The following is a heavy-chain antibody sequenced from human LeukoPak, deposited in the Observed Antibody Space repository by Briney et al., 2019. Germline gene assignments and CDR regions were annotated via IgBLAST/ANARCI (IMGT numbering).Heavy chain of an antibody. CDR3: ARLEYSSSWYFDY. CDR1: GLTFSSYE. D-gene: IGHD6-13*01. Sequence: PGGSLRLSCAASGLTFSSYEMIWVRQAPGQGLEWISYISSSGTTIYYADSVKGRFSISRDIAKNSVYLQMNSLRSEDTAVYYCARLEYSSSWYFDYWGQGTLVTVSS. V-gene: IGHV3-48*03. J-gene: IGHJ4*02. CDR2: ISSSGTTI.